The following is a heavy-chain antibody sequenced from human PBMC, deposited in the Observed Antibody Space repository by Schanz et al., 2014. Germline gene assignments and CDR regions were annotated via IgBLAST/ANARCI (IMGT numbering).Heavy chain of an antibody. V-gene: IGHV1-2*06. CDR3: ARDGHSSIWDSYYFYGLDV. D-gene: IGHD6-13*01. J-gene: IGHJ6*02. CDR1: GHPFTAYY. CDR2: INPNSGGT. Sequence: QVHLMQSGAEAKKPGASVKVSCKASGHPFTAYYMHWVRQAPGQGLEWMGRINPNSGGTNYAENFQGRVTMTRDTSTSTVYMELSRLTSDDTALYYCARDGHSSIWDSYYFYGLDVWGQGTTVTVSS.